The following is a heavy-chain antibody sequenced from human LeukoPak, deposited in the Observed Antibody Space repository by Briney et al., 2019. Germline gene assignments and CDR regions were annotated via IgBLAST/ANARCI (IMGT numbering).Heavy chain of an antibody. CDR3: ARDFQWELPTFGY. J-gene: IGHJ4*02. Sequence: GGSLRLSCAPSGFTFSSYSMNWVRQAPGKGLEWVSYISRGSTIIYYADSVKGRFTISRDNAKNSLYLQMNSLRAEDTAVYYCARDFQWELPTFGYWGQGTLVTVSS. CDR2: ISRGSTII. D-gene: IGHD1-26*01. CDR1: GFTFSSYS. V-gene: IGHV3-48*01.